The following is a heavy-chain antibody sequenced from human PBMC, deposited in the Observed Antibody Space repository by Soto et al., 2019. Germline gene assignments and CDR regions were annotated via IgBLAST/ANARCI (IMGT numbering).Heavy chain of an antibody. Sequence: VKVSCKASGYTFTSYGISWVRQAPGQGLEWMGWISAYNGNTSYAQKLQGRVTMTTDTSTSTAYMELRSLRSDDTAVYYCARGELVRYYYYGMDVWGQGTTVTVSS. CDR2: ISAYNGNT. J-gene: IGHJ6*02. CDR1: GYTFTSYG. CDR3: ARGELVRYYYYGMDV. D-gene: IGHD6-6*01. V-gene: IGHV1-18*04.